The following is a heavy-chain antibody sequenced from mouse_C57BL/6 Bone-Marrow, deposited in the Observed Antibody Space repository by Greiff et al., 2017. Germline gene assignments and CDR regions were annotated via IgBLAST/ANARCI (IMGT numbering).Heavy chain of an antibody. CDR3: TLNYYGSSYPYYFDY. Sequence: VHVKQSGAELVRPGASVKLSCTASGFNIKDDYMHWVKQRPEQGLEWIGWIDPENGDTEYASKFQGKATITADTSSNTAYLQLSSLTSEDTAVYYCTLNYYGSSYPYYFDYWGQGTTLTVSS. CDR2: IDPENGDT. V-gene: IGHV14-4*01. CDR1: GFNIKDDY. D-gene: IGHD1-1*01. J-gene: IGHJ2*01.